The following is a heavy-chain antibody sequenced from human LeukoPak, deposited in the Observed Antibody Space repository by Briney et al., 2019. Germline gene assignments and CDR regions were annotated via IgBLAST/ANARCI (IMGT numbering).Heavy chain of an antibody. J-gene: IGHJ3*02. V-gene: IGHV1-46*01. Sequence: ASVKVSCKASGYTFTSYCMHWVRQAPGQGLEWMGIINPSGGSTSHAQKFQGRVTMTRDMSTSTVYMELSSLRSEDTAVYYCARVRSSGIRDTFDIWGQGTMVTVSS. CDR3: ARVRSSGIRDTFDI. CDR2: INPSGGST. CDR1: GYTFTSYC. D-gene: IGHD3-22*01.